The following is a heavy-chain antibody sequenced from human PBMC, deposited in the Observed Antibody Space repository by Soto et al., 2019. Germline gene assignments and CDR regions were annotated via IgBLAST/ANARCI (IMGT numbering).Heavy chain of an antibody. CDR3: ARGGGVGVAGSAAFDM. V-gene: IGHV1-2*02. J-gene: IGHJ3*02. CDR1: GYPVTAYY. CDR2: INPATGAA. Sequence: QLHLVQSGAVVKKPGASVTVSCSASGYPVTAYYMHWVRQAPGRGLEWMGGINPATGAAKYTQTFQGGVTMTRDTSPSTVFMELSGLTSGDTAVFYCARGGGVGVAGSAAFDMWGQGTLVTVSS. D-gene: IGHD3-3*01.